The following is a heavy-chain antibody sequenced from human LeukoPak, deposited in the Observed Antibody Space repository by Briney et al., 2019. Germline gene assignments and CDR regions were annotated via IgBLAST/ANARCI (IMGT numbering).Heavy chain of an antibody. Sequence: SETLSLTCTVSGGSISSYYWSWIRQPPGKGLEWIGYIYYSESTNYNPSLKSRVTISVDTSKNQFSLKLSSVTAADTAVYYCARSFWSGYRRYDAFDIWGQGTMVTVSS. CDR3: ARSFWSGYRRYDAFDI. V-gene: IGHV4-59*01. CDR1: GGSISSYY. J-gene: IGHJ3*02. D-gene: IGHD3-3*01. CDR2: IYYSEST.